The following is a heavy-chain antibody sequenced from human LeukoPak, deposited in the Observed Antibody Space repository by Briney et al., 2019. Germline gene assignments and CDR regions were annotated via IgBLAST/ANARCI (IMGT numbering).Heavy chain of an antibody. J-gene: IGHJ1*01. CDR2: ISSSSSYI. CDR3: ASGPYCSGGSCYIAEYFQH. CDR1: GFTFSSYS. Sequence: GGSLRLSCAASGFTFSSYSMNWVRQAPRKGLEWASSISSSSSYIYYADSMKGRFTISRDNAKNSLYLQMNSLRAEDTAVYYCASGPYCSGGSCYIAEYFQHWGQGTLVTVSS. D-gene: IGHD2-15*01. V-gene: IGHV3-21*01.